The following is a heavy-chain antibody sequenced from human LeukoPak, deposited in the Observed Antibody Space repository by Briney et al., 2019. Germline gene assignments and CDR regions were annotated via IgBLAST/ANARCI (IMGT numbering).Heavy chain of an antibody. V-gene: IGHV1-46*01. J-gene: IGHJ4*02. CDR2: INPSGGGT. Sequence: GASVKVSCKASGYTFTSYYMHWVRQAPGQGLEWMGIINPSGGGTSYAQKFQGRVTMTRDTSTSTVYMELSSLRSEDTAVYYCARVEGDYDSSGYHSDYWGQGTLVTVSS. CDR3: ARVEGDYDSSGYHSDY. CDR1: GYTFTSYY. D-gene: IGHD3-22*01.